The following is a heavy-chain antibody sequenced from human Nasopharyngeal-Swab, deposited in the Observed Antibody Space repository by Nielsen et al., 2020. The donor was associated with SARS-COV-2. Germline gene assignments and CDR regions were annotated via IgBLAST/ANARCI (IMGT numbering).Heavy chain of an antibody. D-gene: IGHD4-23*01. CDR3: ARDYGGNLGD. J-gene: IGHJ4*02. Sequence: SLKISCAASGFTFSSYAMHWVRQAPGKGLEWVAVISYDGSNKYYADSVKGRFTISRDNSKNTLYLQMNSLRAEDTAVYYCARDYGGNLGDWGQGTLVTVSS. CDR2: ISYDGSNK. V-gene: IGHV3-30*04. CDR1: GFTFSSYA.